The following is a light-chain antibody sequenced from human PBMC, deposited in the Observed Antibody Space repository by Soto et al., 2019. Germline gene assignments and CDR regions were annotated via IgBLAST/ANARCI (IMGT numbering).Light chain of an antibody. J-gene: IGKJ4*01. CDR2: AAS. Sequence: DIQMTQSPSSLSASVGDRVIISCRASQSISNYLNWYQQKPGRAPKLLIYAASSLQSGVQSRLSGSGSGTEFTLTISSLQPEDFATYSCQQSYSFTRTFGGGTKVEIK. V-gene: IGKV1-39*01. CDR3: QQSYSFTRT. CDR1: QSISNY.